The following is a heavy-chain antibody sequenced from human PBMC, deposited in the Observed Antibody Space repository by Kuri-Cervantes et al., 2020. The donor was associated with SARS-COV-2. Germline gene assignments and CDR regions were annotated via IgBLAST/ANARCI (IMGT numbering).Heavy chain of an antibody. CDR1: GGSISSHY. J-gene: IGHJ4*02. Sequence: ESLKISCTVSGGSISSHYWSWIRQPPGKGLEWIGYIYYSGSTNYNPSLKSRVTISVDTSKNQFSLKLSSVTAADTAVYYCARGYSSGWPDYWGQGTLVTVSS. CDR3: ARGYSSGWPDY. V-gene: IGHV4-59*08. D-gene: IGHD6-19*01. CDR2: IYYSGST.